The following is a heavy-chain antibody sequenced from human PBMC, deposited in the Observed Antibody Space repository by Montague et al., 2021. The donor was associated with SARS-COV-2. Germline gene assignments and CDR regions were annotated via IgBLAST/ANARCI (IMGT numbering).Heavy chain of an antibody. CDR3: ATQAPGTPDAFDV. J-gene: IGHJ3*01. Sequence: SLRLSCPDSGFTFSSYAMHWVRQGPGKGLEWVAVISYDESNKYYADSVKGRFTISRDNSKNTLYLQMNSLRAEDTAVYYCATQAPGTPDAFDVWGQGTMVTVSS. CDR2: ISYDESNK. CDR1: GFTFSSYA. V-gene: IGHV3-30*04. D-gene: IGHD6-13*01.